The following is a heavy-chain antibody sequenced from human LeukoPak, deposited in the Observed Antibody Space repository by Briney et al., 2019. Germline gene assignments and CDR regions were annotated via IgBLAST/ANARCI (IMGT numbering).Heavy chain of an antibody. J-gene: IGHJ6*03. D-gene: IGHD2-15*01. CDR3: AKDYRYCSGGSCYSSTGALTVHYYYYMDV. Sequence: GGSLRLSCAASGFTFSSYGMHWVRQAPGKGLEGVAVIWYDGSSKYYADSVKGRFTISRDNSKNTLYLQMNSLKAEDTAVYYCAKDYRYCSGGSCYSSTGALTVHYYYYMDVWGKGTTVTVSS. CDR1: GFTFSSYG. V-gene: IGHV3-33*06. CDR2: IWYDGSSK.